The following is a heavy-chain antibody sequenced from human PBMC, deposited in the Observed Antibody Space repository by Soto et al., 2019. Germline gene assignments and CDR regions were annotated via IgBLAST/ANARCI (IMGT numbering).Heavy chain of an antibody. V-gene: IGHV4-31*03. CDR2: IYYSGST. D-gene: IGHD3-10*01. J-gene: IGHJ6*02. CDR1: GGSISSGGYY. Sequence: PSETLSLTCTVSGGSISSGGYYWSWIRQHPGKGLEWIGYIYYSGSTYYNPSLKSRVTISVDTSKNQFSLKLSSVTAADTAVYYCARDRRDNNYYGSGSYRGDDLFYYYYGMDVWGQGTTVTVSS. CDR3: ARDRRDNNYYGSGSYRGDDLFYYYYGMDV.